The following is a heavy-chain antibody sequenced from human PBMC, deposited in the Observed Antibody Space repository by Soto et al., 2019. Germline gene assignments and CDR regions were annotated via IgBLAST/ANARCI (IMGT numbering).Heavy chain of an antibody. D-gene: IGHD2-8*01. V-gene: IGHV1-2*04. Sequence: APVKGSCKASGYNFPDYHIHWVRQGPGQRLERVGRINPKKGGTSTAQKFQGWVTMTRDRSIITVYMELTRLRSDDTAVYFCARGHSTDCSNGVCSFFYNHEMDVWGQGTTVTVSS. CDR1: GYNFPDYH. J-gene: IGHJ6*02. CDR3: ARGHSTDCSNGVCSFFYNHEMDV. CDR2: INPKKGGT.